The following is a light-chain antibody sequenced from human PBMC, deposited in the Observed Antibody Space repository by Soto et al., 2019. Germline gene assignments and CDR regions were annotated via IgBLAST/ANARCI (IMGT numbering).Light chain of an antibody. CDR2: EVR. Sequence: QSALTQPASVSGSPGQSITVSCTGTSSDVGVSNSVSWYRHHSGKAPTLIIYEVRHRPSGVSNRFSGSKSGNTASLTISGLQAEDEADYYCISYTSSGTLYVFGTGTKLTVL. J-gene: IGLJ1*01. CDR1: SSDVGVSNS. CDR3: ISYTSSGTLYV. V-gene: IGLV2-14*01.